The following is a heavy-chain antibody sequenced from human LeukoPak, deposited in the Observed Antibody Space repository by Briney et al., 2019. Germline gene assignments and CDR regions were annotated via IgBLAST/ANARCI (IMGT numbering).Heavy chain of an antibody. CDR1: GGSFSGYY. D-gene: IGHD4-17*01. CDR3: ARVPVTIDAFDI. V-gene: IGHV4-34*01. J-gene: IGHJ3*02. Sequence: PSETLSLTCAVYGGSFSGYYWSWIRQPPGKGLEWIGEINHSGSTNYNPSLKSRVTISVDTSKNQFSLKLSSVTAADTAVYYCARVPVTIDAFDIWGQGTMVTVSS. CDR2: INHSGST.